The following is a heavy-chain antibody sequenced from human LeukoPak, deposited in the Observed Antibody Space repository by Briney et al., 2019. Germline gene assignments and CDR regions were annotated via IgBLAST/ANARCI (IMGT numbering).Heavy chain of an antibody. D-gene: IGHD1-14*01. V-gene: IGHV1-46*01. CDR1: GYTFTSYY. J-gene: IGHJ6*02. CDR3: ARDTGREYYYYYYGMDV. CDR2: INPSGGST. Sequence: ASVKVSCKASGYTFTSYYMHWVRQAPGQGLGWMGIINPSGGSTSYAQKFQGRVTMTRDTSTSTVYMELSSLRSEDTAVYYCARDTGREYYYYYYGMDVWGQGTTVTVSS.